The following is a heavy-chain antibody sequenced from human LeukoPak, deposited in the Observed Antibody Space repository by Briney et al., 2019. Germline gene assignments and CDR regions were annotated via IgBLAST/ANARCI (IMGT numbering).Heavy chain of an antibody. J-gene: IGHJ5*02. Sequence: SETLSLTCTVSGGSMSPYHWGWIRQPPGKGLEWIGEINHSGSTNYNPSLKSRVTISVDTSKNQFSLKLSSVTAADTAVYYCAGGGYSSSWYGHWFDPWGQGTLVTVSS. CDR3: AGGGYSSSWYGHWFDP. V-gene: IGHV4-34*01. CDR2: INHSGST. D-gene: IGHD6-13*01. CDR1: GGSMSPYH.